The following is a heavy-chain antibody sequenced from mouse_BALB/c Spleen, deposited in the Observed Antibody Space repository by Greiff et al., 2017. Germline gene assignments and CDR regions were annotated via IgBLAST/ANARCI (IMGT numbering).Heavy chain of an antibody. CDR2: ISSGGGST. CDR1: GFAFSSYD. V-gene: IGHV5-12-1*01. CDR3: ARQGATSLYYAMDY. D-gene: IGHD3-1*01. Sequence: EVQLVESGGGLVKPGGSLKLSCAASGFAFSSYDMSWVRQTPEKRLEWVAYISSGGGSTYYPDTVKGRFTISRDNAKNTLYLQMSSLKSEDTAMYYCARQGATSLYYAMDYWGQGTSVTVSS. J-gene: IGHJ4*01.